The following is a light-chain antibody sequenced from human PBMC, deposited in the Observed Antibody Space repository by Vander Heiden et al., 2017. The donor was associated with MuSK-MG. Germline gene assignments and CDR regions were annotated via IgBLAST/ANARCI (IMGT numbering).Light chain of an antibody. Sequence: DIQMTQSPSSLSASAGDRVTITCRASQSISNYLNWYQQKPGKAPKLLIYSASNLQSGVPSRFSGSGSGTDFTLTISRLQPEDFATYYCQQSYKTRFTFGPGTKVDIK. CDR3: QQSYKTRFT. J-gene: IGKJ3*01. V-gene: IGKV1-39*01. CDR2: SAS. CDR1: QSISNY.